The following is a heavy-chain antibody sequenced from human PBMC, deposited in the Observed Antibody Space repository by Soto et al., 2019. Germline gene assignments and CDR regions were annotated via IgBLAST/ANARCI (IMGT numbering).Heavy chain of an antibody. D-gene: IGHD4-4*01. CDR2: IYHSGST. CDR1: GGSISSSNW. J-gene: IGHJ4*02. CDR3: ARAGDGDYSFDY. Sequence: QVQLQESGPGLVKPSGTLSLTCAVSGGSISSSNWWSWVRQPPGKGLEWIGEIYHSGSTNYTPSLKSRVTIAVDKSKNQFALKRSSGTAADTAVDYWARAGDGDYSFDYWGQGTLVTVSS. V-gene: IGHV4-4*02.